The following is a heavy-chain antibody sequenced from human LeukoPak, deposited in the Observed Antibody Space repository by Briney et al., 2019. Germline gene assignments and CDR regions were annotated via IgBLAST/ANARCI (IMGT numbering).Heavy chain of an antibody. J-gene: IGHJ4*02. V-gene: IGHV4-34*01. Sequence: SETLSLTCAVYGGSFSGYYWSWIRQPPGKGLEWIGEINHSGSTNYNPSLKSRVTISVDTSKNQFSLKLSSVTAADTAVYYCARGRHGHRFRPRYCSSTSCSPGFDYWGQGTLVTVSS. CDR2: INHSGST. CDR3: ARGRHGHRFRPRYCSSTSCSPGFDY. D-gene: IGHD2-2*01. CDR1: GGSFSGYY.